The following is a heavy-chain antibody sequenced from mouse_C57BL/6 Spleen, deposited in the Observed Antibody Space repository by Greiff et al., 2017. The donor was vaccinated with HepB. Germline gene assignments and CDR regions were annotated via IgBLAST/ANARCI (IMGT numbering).Heavy chain of an antibody. CDR3: ARGVIYYDYDWVLNYFDY. CDR1: GYSFTDYN. V-gene: IGHV1-39*01. J-gene: IGHJ2*01. Sequence: EVQVVESGPELVKPGASVKISCKASGYSFTDYNMNWVKQSNGKSLEWIGVINPNYGTTSYNQKFKGKATLTVDQSSSTAYMQLNSLTSEDSAVYYCARGVIYYDYDWVLNYFDYWGQGTTLTVSS. CDR2: INPNYGTT. D-gene: IGHD2-4*01.